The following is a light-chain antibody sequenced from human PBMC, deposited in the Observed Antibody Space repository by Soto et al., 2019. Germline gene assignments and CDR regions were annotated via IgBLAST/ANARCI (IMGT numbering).Light chain of an antibody. Sequence: EIVLTQSPGTLSLSPGETATLSCRASQSVSSNYLAWYQQKPGQAPRLLLYGASGRATGIPHRFSGSGSGTDFTLTITRLEPEDFAVYYCQQYGSSPLTFGGESKVEIK. V-gene: IGKV3-20*01. CDR1: QSVSSNY. CDR2: GAS. CDR3: QQYGSSPLT. J-gene: IGKJ4*01.